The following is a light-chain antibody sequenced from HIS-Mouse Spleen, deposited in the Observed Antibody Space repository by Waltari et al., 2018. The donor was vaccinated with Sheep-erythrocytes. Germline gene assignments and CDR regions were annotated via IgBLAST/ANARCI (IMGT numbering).Light chain of an antibody. CDR1: SSDVGGYNY. CDR3: CSYAGSSTPWV. J-gene: IGLJ3*02. Sequence: QSALTQPAAVSGSPGQSITISCTGTSSDVGGYNYFPWYQQHPGKAPKLMIYEGSKRPSGVSNRFSGSKSGNTASLTISGLQAEDEADYYCCSYAGSSTPWVFGGWTKLTVL. CDR2: EGS. V-gene: IGLV2-23*01.